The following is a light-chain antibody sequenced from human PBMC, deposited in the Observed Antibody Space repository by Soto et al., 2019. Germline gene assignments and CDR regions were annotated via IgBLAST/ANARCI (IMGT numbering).Light chain of an antibody. J-gene: IGLJ1*01. V-gene: IGLV2-14*01. Sequence: QSVLTQPASVSGSPGQSITSSCTGTRSDVGGYNYVYWHQQHPGKAPKLMIYDVTNRPSGVSDRFSGSKSGNTASLTISGLQAEDEADYYCSSYTSSSTYVFGAGTKLTVL. CDR1: RSDVGGYNY. CDR3: SSYTSSSTYV. CDR2: DVT.